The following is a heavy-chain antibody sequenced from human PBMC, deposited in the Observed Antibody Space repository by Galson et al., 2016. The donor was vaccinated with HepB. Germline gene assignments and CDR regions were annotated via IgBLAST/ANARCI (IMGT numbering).Heavy chain of an antibody. D-gene: IGHD1-26*01. CDR3: ASMDLSGSYGSH. J-gene: IGHJ4*02. V-gene: IGHV4-59*01. CDR1: GGSISSYY. CDR2: IYYSGST. Sequence: SETLSLTCTVSGGSISSYYWSWIRQSPGKGLEWIGYIYYSGSTKYNPSLKSRVTISVDTSKNQFSLKLSSVTAADTAVYYCASMDLSGSYGSHWGQGTLVTVSS.